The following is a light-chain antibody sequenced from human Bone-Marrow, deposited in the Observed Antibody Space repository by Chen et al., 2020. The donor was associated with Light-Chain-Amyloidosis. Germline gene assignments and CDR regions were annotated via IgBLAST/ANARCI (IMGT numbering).Light chain of an antibody. CDR3: SSFTSSSSYV. Sequence: QSALTQPASVSGSPGQSITASCTGTSSDVGGYNYVSWYQQHPGKAPKLILYEVTNRPSGVSNRFSGSKSGNTASLTISGLQAEDEADYYCSSFTSSSSYVFGPGTKVTVL. V-gene: IGLV2-14*01. CDR2: EVT. CDR1: SSDVGGYNY. J-gene: IGLJ1*01.